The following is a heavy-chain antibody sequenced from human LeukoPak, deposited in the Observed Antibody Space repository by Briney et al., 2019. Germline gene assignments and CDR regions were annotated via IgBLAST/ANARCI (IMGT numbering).Heavy chain of an antibody. J-gene: IGHJ4*02. V-gene: IGHV1-46*01. CDR1: GYSFTSNY. Sequence: GASVTVSCTASGYSFTSNYIHWVRQAPGQGLEWMGMIYPRDGSTSCAQKFQGRVTVTRDTSTSTVHMELSGLRSEDTAVYYCARDQEAFDYWGQGTLVTVSS. CDR2: IYPRDGST. CDR3: ARDQEAFDY.